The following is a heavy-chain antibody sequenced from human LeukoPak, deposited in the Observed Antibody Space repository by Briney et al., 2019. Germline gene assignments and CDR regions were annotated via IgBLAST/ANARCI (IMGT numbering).Heavy chain of an antibody. Sequence: PSQTLSLTRTVSGGSISSGDYYWSWIRQPPGKGLEWIGYIYYSGSTYYNPSLKSRVTISVDTSKNQFSLKLSSVTAADTAVYYCARVSRMYYYGSGTPTLDYWGQGTLVTVSS. CDR2: IYYSGST. V-gene: IGHV4-30-4*01. CDR3: ARVSRMYYYGSGTPTLDY. D-gene: IGHD3-10*01. CDR1: GGSISSGDYY. J-gene: IGHJ4*02.